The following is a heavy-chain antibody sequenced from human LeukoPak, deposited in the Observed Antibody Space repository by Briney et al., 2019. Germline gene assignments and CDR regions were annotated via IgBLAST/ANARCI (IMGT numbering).Heavy chain of an antibody. CDR3: ARVGGDQVGY. CDR2: IYNNGNT. Sequence: AGSLTLSCAASGSTVSSKYMSWVRQAPGKGLEWVSVIYNNGNTHYADSVKGRFTISRDNSKNTLYLQMNSLRVEDTAVYYCARVGGDQVGYWGQGTLATVSS. CDR1: GSTVSSKY. V-gene: IGHV3-53*01. J-gene: IGHJ4*02. D-gene: IGHD4-17*01.